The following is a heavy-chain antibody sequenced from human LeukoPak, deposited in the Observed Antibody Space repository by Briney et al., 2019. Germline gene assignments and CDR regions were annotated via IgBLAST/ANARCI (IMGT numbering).Heavy chain of an antibody. J-gene: IGHJ4*02. V-gene: IGHV1-2*06. CDR1: GYIFSDHY. CDR3: ATAGSVHSSSSDFDY. Sequence: GASVQASCKASGYIFSDHYMHWVRQAPGQGLEWMGRINPKSGGTNYAQKFRDRATMTRDTSISTVYMELNSLRSDDTAVYYCATAGSVHSSSSDFDYWGQGTLVTVSS. D-gene: IGHD6-6*01. CDR2: INPKSGGT.